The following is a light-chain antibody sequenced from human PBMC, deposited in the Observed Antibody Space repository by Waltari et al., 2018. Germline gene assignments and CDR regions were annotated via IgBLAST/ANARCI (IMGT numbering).Light chain of an antibody. J-gene: IGLJ3*02. CDR1: SSDIATYNY. Sequence: QSALTQPASVSGSPGQSITISCTGTSSDIATYNYVSWYQQHPGKAPRLMIFAVTNRPSGVSNRFSGSKSGNTASLTISGLQPEDEVDYYCTSYTSSITWVFGGGTKLTVL. CDR3: TSYTSSITWV. V-gene: IGLV2-14*01. CDR2: AVT.